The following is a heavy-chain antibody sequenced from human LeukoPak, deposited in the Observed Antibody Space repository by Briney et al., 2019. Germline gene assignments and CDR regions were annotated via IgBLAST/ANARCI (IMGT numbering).Heavy chain of an antibody. CDR1: GGSIRNYY. V-gene: IGHV4-59*01. CDR3: ARTPGSGTRHTWFDP. CDR2: IDYTGST. D-gene: IGHD3-10*01. Sequence: PSETLSLTCTVSGGSIRNYYWPWIRQPPGKGLEGLGFIDYTGSTTSDPSLKRRLTCSTATSKTQFTLKLSSVTADDTAVDFGARTPGSGTRHTWFDPWGQGALVTASS. J-gene: IGHJ5*02.